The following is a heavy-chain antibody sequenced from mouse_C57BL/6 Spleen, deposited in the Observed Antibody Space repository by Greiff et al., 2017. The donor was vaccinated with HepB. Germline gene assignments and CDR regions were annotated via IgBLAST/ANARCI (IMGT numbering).Heavy chain of an antibody. CDR3: ARGDYGSSYGY. CDR2: IDPSDSYT. Sequence: VQLQQPGAELVMPGASVKLSCKASGYTFTSYWMHWVKRRPGQGLEWIGEIDPSDSYTNYNQKFKGKSTLTVDKSSSTAYMQLSSLTSEDSAVYYCARGDYGSSYGYWGQGTTLTVSS. V-gene: IGHV1-69*01. J-gene: IGHJ2*01. CDR1: GYTFTSYW. D-gene: IGHD1-1*01.